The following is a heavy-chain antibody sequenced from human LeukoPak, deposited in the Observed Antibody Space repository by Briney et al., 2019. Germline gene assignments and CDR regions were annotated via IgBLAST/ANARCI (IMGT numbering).Heavy chain of an antibody. Sequence: GGSLRLSCVASGFTLSSFGMSWVRQAPGKGLEWVSIISGSGGITYYADSVKGRFTISRDNSKNTLYLQMNSLRAEDTAVYYCAKKYSSSGYYFDSWGQGTLVTVSS. CDR3: AKKYSSSGYYFDS. V-gene: IGHV3-23*01. CDR1: GFTLSSFG. D-gene: IGHD6-13*01. CDR2: ISGSGGIT. J-gene: IGHJ4*02.